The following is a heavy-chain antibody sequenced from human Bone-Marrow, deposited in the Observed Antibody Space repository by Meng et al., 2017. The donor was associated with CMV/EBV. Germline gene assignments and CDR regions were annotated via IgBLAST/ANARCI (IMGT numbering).Heavy chain of an antibody. J-gene: IGHJ4*02. CDR2: INHSGST. D-gene: IGHD5-18*01. V-gene: IGHV4-34*01. CDR1: GGSFSGYY. CDR3: ARGAMVTRY. Sequence: GSLRLSCAAYGGSFSGYYWSWLRQPPGKGLEWIGEINHSGSTNYNPSLKSRVTISVDTSKNQFSLKLSSVTAADTAVYYCARGAMVTRYWGQGTLVTVSS.